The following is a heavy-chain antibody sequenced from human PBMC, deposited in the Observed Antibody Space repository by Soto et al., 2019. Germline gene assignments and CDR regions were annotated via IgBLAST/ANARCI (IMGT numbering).Heavy chain of an antibody. D-gene: IGHD2-8*02. CDR3: ARDRIRMWYCVGAFDV. CDR1: GFSLSSYI. V-gene: IGHV3-30*09. CDR2: ISSDGTNK. J-gene: IGHJ3*01. Sequence: VGSLRLSGAASGFSLSSYIMHWLRQAPGKGLEWVAAISSDGTNKGSADSVRGRFAISRDNSDNTLYLQMTSLRPEDSAVYFCARDRIRMWYCVGAFDVWGQGTMVTVSS.